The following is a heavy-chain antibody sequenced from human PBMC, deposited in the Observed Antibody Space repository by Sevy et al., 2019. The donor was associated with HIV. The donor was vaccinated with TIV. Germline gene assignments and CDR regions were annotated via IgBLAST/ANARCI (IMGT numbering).Heavy chain of an antibody. CDR3: AKGWFGELELYYFDY. Sequence: GGSLRLSCAASGFTFDDYAMHWVRQAPGKGLEWVSGISWNSGSIGYADSVKGRFTISRDNAKNSLYLQMNSLRAEDTALYYCAKGWFGELELYYFDYWGQRTLVTVSS. V-gene: IGHV3-9*01. CDR1: GFTFDDYA. J-gene: IGHJ4*02. D-gene: IGHD3-10*01. CDR2: ISWNSGSI.